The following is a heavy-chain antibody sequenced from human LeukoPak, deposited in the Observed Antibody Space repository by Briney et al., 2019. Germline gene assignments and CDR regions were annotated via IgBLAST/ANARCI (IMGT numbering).Heavy chain of an antibody. D-gene: IGHD2-21*02. CDR1: GFTFSSYS. CDR3: ARGVHDCYCPWYEQ. V-gene: IGHV3-48*01. Sequence: GGSLRLSCAASGFTFSSYSMNWVRQAPGKGLEWVSYISSLSGTIHYADSVTGRFIISRDNAKNSLFLQMNSLRAEDTAVYYCARGVHDCYCPWYEQWGQGTLVTVSS. CDR2: ISSLSGTI. J-gene: IGHJ4*02.